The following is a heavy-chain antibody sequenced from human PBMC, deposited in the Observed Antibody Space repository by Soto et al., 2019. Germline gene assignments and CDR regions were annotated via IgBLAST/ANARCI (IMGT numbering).Heavy chain of an antibody. Sequence: GGSLRLSCAASGFTFSSYGMHWVRQAPGKGLEWVAVISYDGSNKYYADSVKGRFTISRDNSKNTLYLQMNSLRAEDTAVYYCAKDGRRDGYHPLDYWGQGTLVTVSP. V-gene: IGHV3-30*18. D-gene: IGHD5-12*01. CDR1: GFTFSSYG. CDR2: ISYDGSNK. CDR3: AKDGRRDGYHPLDY. J-gene: IGHJ4*02.